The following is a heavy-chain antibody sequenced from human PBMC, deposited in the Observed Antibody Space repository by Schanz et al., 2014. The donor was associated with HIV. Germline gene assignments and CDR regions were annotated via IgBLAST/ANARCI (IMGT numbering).Heavy chain of an antibody. V-gene: IGHV1-2*02. CDR3: ARSRFQLQWFDS. CDR2: IKPNDGGT. Sequence: QVQLVQSGAAVKKPEASVKVSCKASGYTFNDYFIHWIRQAPGQGLEWMGWIKPNDGGTKSAQKFLGRVTMTRDSSISTAYMELTRLTADGAAVYYCARSRFQLQWFDSWGQGTLGTVS. CDR1: GYTFNDYF. J-gene: IGHJ5*01. D-gene: IGHD2-2*01.